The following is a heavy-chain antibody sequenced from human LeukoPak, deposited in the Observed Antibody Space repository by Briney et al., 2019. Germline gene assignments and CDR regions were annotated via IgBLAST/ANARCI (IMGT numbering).Heavy chain of an antibody. CDR2: ISSSSSYI. Sequence: PGGSLRLSCAASGFTFSSYSMNWVRQAPGRGLEWVSSISSSSSYIYYADSVKGRFTISRDNARNSLYLQMNSLRAEDTAVYYCARDGLAAATLHWCFDLWGRGTLVTVSS. D-gene: IGHD2-15*01. CDR3: ARDGLAAATLHWCFDL. V-gene: IGHV3-21*01. CDR1: GFTFSSYS. J-gene: IGHJ2*01.